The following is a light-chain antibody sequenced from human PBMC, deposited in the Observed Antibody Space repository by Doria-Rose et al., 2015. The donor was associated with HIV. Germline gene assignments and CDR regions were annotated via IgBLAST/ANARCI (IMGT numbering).Light chain of an antibody. CDR1: QGFSSTY. J-gene: IGKJ1*01. Sequence: TQSPGTLSLSPGERATLSCRASQGFSSTYLAWYQQKPGQAPSLLIYNGSTRATGIPDRFSASGSGTDFTLTINRLEPEDFALYYCHQYGTSWTFGQGTKVEI. CDR3: HQYGTSWT. CDR2: NGS. V-gene: IGKV3-20*01.